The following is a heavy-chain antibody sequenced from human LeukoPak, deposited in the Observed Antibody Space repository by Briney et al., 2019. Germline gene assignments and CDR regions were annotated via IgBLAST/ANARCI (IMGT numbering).Heavy chain of an antibody. V-gene: IGHV4-59*01. CDR3: ARAVISFGGTIAKGFDC. D-gene: IGHD3-16*02. CDR2: VYYSGST. CDR1: GGSISTYH. Sequence: SESLSLTCTVSGGSISTYHWSWIRQPPGKGPEWIAYVYYSGSTDYSPSLKSRATISVDTSMNQFSLSLSSVTAADTAIYYCARAVISFGGTIAKGFDCWGQGTLVTVSS. J-gene: IGHJ4*02.